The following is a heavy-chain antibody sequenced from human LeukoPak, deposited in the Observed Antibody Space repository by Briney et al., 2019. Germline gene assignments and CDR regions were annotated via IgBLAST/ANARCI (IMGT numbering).Heavy chain of an antibody. CDR3: AAYLKVYAFDV. CDR2: IVVGSGNT. D-gene: IGHD3-22*01. J-gene: IGHJ3*01. V-gene: IGHV1-58*02. Sequence: SAKVSCKASGFTFTSPAMQWVRQARGQRLEWIGWIVVGSGNTNYAQKFQERVTITRDMSTSTAYMELSSLRSEDTAVYYCAAYLKVYAFDVWGQGTLVTVSS. CDR1: GFTFTSPA.